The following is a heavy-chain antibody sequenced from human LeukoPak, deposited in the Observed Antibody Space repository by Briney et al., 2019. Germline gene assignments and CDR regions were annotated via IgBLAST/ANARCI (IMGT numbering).Heavy chain of an antibody. Sequence: GGSLRLSCAASGFTFSSYAMRWVRQALGKGLEWVSAISGSGGSTYYADSVKGRFTISRDNSKNTLYLQMNSLRAEDTAVYYCAKVRVYDSSGYYFSSYYYGMDVWGQGTTVTVSS. J-gene: IGHJ6*02. CDR3: AKVRVYDSSGYYFSSYYYGMDV. CDR2: ISGSGGST. D-gene: IGHD3-22*01. CDR1: GFTFSSYA. V-gene: IGHV3-23*01.